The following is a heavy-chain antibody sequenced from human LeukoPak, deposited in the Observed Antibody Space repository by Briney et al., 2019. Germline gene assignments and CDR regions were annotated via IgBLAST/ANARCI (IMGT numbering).Heavy chain of an antibody. J-gene: IGHJ4*02. V-gene: IGHV3-23*01. D-gene: IGHD3-10*01. CDR2: INGSGGST. Sequence: VQPGGTLRLSCAASGFTFSSYGMSWVRQAPGKGLEWDSAINGSGGSTYYADSVKGRFTISRDNSKNTLYLQMNSLRAEDTAVYYCAKDAEPRGSGVIIVRYFDYWGQGTLVTVSS. CDR3: AKDAEPRGSGVIIVRYFDY. CDR1: GFTFSSYG.